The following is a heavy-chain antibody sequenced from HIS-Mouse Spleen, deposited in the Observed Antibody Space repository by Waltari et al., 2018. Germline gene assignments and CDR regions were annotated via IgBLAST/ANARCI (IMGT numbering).Heavy chain of an antibody. CDR3: ARVPLNSSSFDY. D-gene: IGHD6-6*01. CDR1: GFTFSSYA. CDR2: ISYDGSNK. Sequence: QVQLVESGGGVVQPGRSLRLSCAASGFTFSSYAMHWVGQAPGKGLEWVAVISYDGSNKYSADSVNGRFTISRENSKNTLYLQMNSLRAEDTAVYYCARVPLNSSSFDYWGQGTLVTVSS. J-gene: IGHJ4*02. V-gene: IGHV3-30*04.